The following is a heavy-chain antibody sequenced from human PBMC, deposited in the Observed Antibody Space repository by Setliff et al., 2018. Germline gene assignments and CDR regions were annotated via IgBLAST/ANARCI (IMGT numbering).Heavy chain of an antibody. CDR1: GATVSSYG. CDR3: ARDRYHNSWSGTSITAPHDAFDI. J-gene: IGHJ3*02. D-gene: IGHD3-3*01. V-gene: IGHV1-69*05. Sequence: ASVKVSCKASGATVSSYGISLVRQAPGQGLDWMAGTITIFGTTEYAQKYQGRLTIITDEYTNTAFMQLSSLRSDDTAVYYCARDRYHNSWSGTSITAPHDAFDIWGQGTMFTVSS. CDR2: TITIFGTT.